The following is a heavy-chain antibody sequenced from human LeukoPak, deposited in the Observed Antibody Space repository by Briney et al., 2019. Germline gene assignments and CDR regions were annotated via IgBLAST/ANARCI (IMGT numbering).Heavy chain of an antibody. D-gene: IGHD3-9*01. CDR3: ARSPLRYFDWLLPYGMDV. V-gene: IGHV3-48*04. Sequence: GGSLRLSCAASGFPLNSRWMHWVRQAPGKGLEWVSYISSSGSTIYYADSVKGRFTISRDNAKNSLYLQMNSLRAEDTAVYYCARSPLRYFDWLLPYGMDVWGQGTTVTVSS. J-gene: IGHJ6*02. CDR2: ISSSGSTI. CDR1: GFPLNSRW.